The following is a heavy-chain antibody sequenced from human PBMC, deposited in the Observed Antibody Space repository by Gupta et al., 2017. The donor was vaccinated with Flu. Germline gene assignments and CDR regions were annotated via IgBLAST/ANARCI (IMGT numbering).Heavy chain of an antibody. CDR3: ARGDGYNYWDY. V-gene: IGHV3-53*02. CDR1: GFTVSNYY. D-gene: IGHD5-24*01. Sequence: EVQLVETGGDLIQPGGSLSLSCAASGFTVSNYYMSWVRQAPGKGLEWVSVIYINGNRYYANSVRDRFTISSDNSKNTLYLQMNSLRAEDTALYYCARGDGYNYWDYWGQGTLVTVSS. CDR2: IYINGNR. J-gene: IGHJ4*02.